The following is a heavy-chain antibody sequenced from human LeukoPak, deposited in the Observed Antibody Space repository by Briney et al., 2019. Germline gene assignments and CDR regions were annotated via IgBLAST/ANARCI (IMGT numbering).Heavy chain of an antibody. CDR1: GFTFSSYS. J-gene: IGHJ4*02. Sequence: GGSLRLSCAASGFTFSSYSMNWVRQARGKGLEWVSSISSSSSYIYYADSVKGRFTISRDNAKNSLYLQMNSLRAEDTAVYYCARRERITIFGVVISSAFDYWGQGTLVTVSS. V-gene: IGHV3-21*01. D-gene: IGHD3-3*01. CDR3: ARRERITIFGVVISSAFDY. CDR2: ISSSSSYI.